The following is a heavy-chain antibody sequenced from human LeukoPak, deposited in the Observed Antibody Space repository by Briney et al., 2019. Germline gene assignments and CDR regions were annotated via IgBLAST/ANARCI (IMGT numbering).Heavy chain of an antibody. Sequence: SETLSLTCTVSGGSISSYYWSWIRQPAGKGLEWIGRIYTSGSTNYNPSLKSRVPMSVDTSKNQFSLKLSSVTAADTAVYYCARDLPPYCSSTSCYRWFDPWGQGTLVTVSS. V-gene: IGHV4-4*07. CDR3: ARDLPPYCSSTSCYRWFDP. D-gene: IGHD2-2*02. J-gene: IGHJ5*02. CDR2: IYTSGST. CDR1: GGSISSYY.